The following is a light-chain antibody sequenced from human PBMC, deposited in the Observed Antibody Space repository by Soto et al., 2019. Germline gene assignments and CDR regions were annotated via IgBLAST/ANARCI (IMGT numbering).Light chain of an antibody. J-gene: IGLJ2*01. V-gene: IGLV2-14*03. CDR2: EVS. Sequence: QSVLTQPASVSGSPGQSITISCTGTSSDVGAYNYVSWYQQYPGKAPKLMIYEVSNRPSGVANRFSGSKSGNTASLTISGLQADDEADYYCISYRTSSALVFGGGTKLTVL. CDR3: ISYRTSSALV. CDR1: SSDVGAYNY.